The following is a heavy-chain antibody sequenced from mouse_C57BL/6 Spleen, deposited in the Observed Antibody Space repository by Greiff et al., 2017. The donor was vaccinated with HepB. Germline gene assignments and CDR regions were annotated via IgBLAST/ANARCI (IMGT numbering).Heavy chain of an antibody. CDR2: ISYDGSN. J-gene: IGHJ4*01. Sequence: EVQRVESGPGLVKPSQSLSLTCSVTGYSITSGYYWNWLRQFPGNKLEWMGYISYDGSNNYNPSLKNRISITRDTSKNQFFLKLNSVTTEDTATYYCARKGDYAMDYWGQGTSVTVSS. CDR1: GYSITSGYY. V-gene: IGHV3-6*01. CDR3: ARKGDYAMDY.